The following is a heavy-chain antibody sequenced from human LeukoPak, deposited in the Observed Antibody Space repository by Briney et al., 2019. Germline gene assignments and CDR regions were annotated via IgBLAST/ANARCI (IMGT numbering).Heavy chain of an antibody. CDR2: IYYSGST. Sequence: SETLSLTCTVSGASLSLYYWSWIRQPPGKGLEWIGHIYYSGSTHYNPSLRSRVTLSVDTSKNQFSLKMTSVTAADTAVYYCARDQSGVGALGDPTFFGLDVWGQGTTVTVSS. CDR1: GASLSLYY. D-gene: IGHD4/OR15-4a*01. V-gene: IGHV4-59*01. CDR3: ARDQSGVGALGDPTFFGLDV. J-gene: IGHJ6*02.